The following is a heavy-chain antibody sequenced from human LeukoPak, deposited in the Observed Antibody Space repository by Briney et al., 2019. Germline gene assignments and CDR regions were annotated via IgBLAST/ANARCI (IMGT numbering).Heavy chain of an antibody. Sequence: ASVKVSCKASGYTFTSYYMHWVRQAPGQGLEWMGIINPSGGSTSYAQKFQGRVTMTRDTSTSTVYMELSSLRSEDTAVYYCARGPPPSIVVVPAAMHVDNRFDPWGQGTLVTVSS. CDR1: GYTFTSYY. J-gene: IGHJ5*02. CDR2: INPSGGST. D-gene: IGHD2-2*01. CDR3: ARGPPPSIVVVPAAMHVDNRFDP. V-gene: IGHV1-46*01.